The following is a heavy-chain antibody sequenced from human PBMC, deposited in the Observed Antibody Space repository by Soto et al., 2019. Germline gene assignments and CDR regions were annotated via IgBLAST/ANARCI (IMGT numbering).Heavy chain of an antibody. D-gene: IGHD2-8*02. CDR1: GFTVSTYG. Sequence: QVQLVESGGGVVQPGRSLRLSCAVSGFTVSTYGMHWVRQAPGKGLEWVAVISRDGGTKFYADSVKGRFTISKENSRNTLFVDMNSLRGDDMAVYYCTGEVASGYWGQGTLVTVSP. CDR3: TGEVASGY. J-gene: IGHJ4*02. V-gene: IGHV3-30*03. CDR2: ISRDGGTK.